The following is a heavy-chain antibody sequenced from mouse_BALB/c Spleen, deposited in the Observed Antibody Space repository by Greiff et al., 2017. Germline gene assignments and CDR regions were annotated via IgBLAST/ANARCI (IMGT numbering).Heavy chain of an antibody. V-gene: IGHV2-9*02. CDR3: AREGTTVVAPFDV. Sequence: VKLVESGPGLVAPSQSLSITCTVSGFSLTSYGVHWVRQPPGKGLEWLGVIWAGGSTNYNSALMSRLSISKDNSKSQVFLKMNSLQTDDTAMYYCAREGTTVVAPFDVWGAGTTVTVSS. CDR2: IWAGGST. D-gene: IGHD1-1*01. J-gene: IGHJ1*01. CDR1: GFSLTSYG.